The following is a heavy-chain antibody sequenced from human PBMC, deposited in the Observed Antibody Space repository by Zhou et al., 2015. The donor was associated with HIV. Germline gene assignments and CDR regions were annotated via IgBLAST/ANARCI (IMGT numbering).Heavy chain of an antibody. D-gene: IGHD1-26*01. Sequence: QVQLAQSGTEVKNPGTSVKVSCTASGGTFSSYSISWVRQAPGQGLEWLGGIVPVFGTTNYAEKFQARATITADESTSTAYMELSNLRSEDTAIYYCATSPGVGSTYYFDSWGQGSLVTVSS. V-gene: IGHV1-69*13. J-gene: IGHJ4*02. CDR2: IVPVFGTT. CDR3: ATSPGVGSTYYFDS. CDR1: GGTFSSYS.